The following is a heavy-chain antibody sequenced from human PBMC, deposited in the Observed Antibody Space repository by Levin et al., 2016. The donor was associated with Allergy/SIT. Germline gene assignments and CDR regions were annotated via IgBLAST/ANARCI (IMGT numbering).Heavy chain of an antibody. CDR3: VRAFWSSSWGGFHFDY. CDR2: ISSDGNNA. CDR1: GFTFTSYP. D-gene: IGHD3-3*01. V-gene: IGHV3-30*04. J-gene: IGHJ4*02. Sequence: GSLRLSCAASGFTFTSYPMHWVRQAPGKGLEWVAVISSDGNNAYSTDSVKGRFTISRDNSKNTVYLQMNSLRAEDTAVYYCVRAFWSSSWGGFHFDYWGQGSLVTVSS.